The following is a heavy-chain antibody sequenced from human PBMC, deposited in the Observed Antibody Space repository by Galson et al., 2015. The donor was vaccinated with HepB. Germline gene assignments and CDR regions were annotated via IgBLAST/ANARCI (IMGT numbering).Heavy chain of an antibody. J-gene: IGHJ4*02. CDR1: GFTFTSYA. CDR2: VSRSGGNT. Sequence: LSCAASGFTFTSYAMTWARQAPGKGLEWGSTVSRSGGNTFHADSGNGRFTISKDNSKNTMYLQMNSLRAEDSAIYYCAKDNDVKADADNSHYCDFWGQGTLVPVSS. V-gene: IGHV3-23*01. D-gene: IGHD1-1*01. CDR3: AKDNDVKADADNSHYCDF.